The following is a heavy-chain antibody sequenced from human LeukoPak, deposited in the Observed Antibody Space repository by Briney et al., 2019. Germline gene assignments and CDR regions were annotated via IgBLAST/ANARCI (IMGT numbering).Heavy chain of an antibody. J-gene: IGHJ4*02. CDR1: GGSISRGNW. D-gene: IGHD4-23*01. CDR3: ARREGRWNYFDY. V-gene: IGHV4-4*02. Sequence: PSETLSLTCAVSGGSISRGNWWSWVRQSPGKGLEWIGEIYHSGSTNYSPSLKSRVTLSVDKSKYQFSLRLNSVTAADTAVYYCARREGRWNYFDYWGQGMLVTVSS. CDR2: IYHSGST.